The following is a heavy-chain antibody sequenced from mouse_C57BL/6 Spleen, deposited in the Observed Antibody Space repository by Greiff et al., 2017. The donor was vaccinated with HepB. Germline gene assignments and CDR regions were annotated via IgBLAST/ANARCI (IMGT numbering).Heavy chain of an antibody. V-gene: IGHV1-69*01. CDR1: GYTFTSYW. D-gene: IGHD1-1*01. Sequence: QVQLQQSGAELVMPGASVKLSCKASGYTFTSYWMHWVKQRPGQGLEWIGEIDPSDSYTNYNQKFKGKSTLTVDESSSTAYMQLSSLTSEDSAVDYCARGGTTVVATDYWGQGTTLTVSS. CDR2: IDPSDSYT. J-gene: IGHJ2*01. CDR3: ARGGTTVVATDY.